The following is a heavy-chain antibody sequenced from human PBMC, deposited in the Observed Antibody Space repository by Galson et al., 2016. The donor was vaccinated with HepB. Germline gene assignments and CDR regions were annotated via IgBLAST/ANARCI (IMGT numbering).Heavy chain of an antibody. Sequence: SETLSLTCTISGGSISNYYWNWIRQTPEKRLEWIGYVYAGGNTNYSPPLRSRVPISGDTSKNQFSLRLSSVTAADTAVYFCARGRMSYDSLTVYYIDAFDIWGQGTKVTVSS. V-gene: IGHV4-59*12. J-gene: IGHJ3*02. CDR3: ARGRMSYDSLTVYYIDAFDI. CDR2: VYAGGNT. D-gene: IGHD3-9*01. CDR1: GGSISNYY.